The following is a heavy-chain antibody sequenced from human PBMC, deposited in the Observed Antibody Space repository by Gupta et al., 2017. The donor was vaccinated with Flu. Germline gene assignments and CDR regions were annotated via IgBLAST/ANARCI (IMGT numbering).Heavy chain of an antibody. D-gene: IGHD6-13*01. J-gene: IGHJ4*02. Sequence: QVQLVQSGAEVKKPGASVKVSCKASGYTFTGYYMHWVQQAPGQGLEWMGWINPNSGGTNYAQKFQGRVTMTRDTSISTAYMELSRLRSDDTAVYYCARDTSDSSSWYLLNFDYWGQGTLVTVSS. CDR2: INPNSGGT. CDR3: ARDTSDSSSWYLLNFDY. CDR1: GYTFTGYY. V-gene: IGHV1-2*02.